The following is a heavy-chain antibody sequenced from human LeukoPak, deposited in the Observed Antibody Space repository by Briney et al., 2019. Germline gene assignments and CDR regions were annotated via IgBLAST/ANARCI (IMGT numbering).Heavy chain of an antibody. CDR2: INGDATAT. J-gene: IGHJ4*02. CDR3: AKDKWWGASDH. D-gene: IGHD2-8*01. Sequence: GGSLRLSCAASGFSFSAHWMHRVPHAQGKGLVWVAHINGDATATNYAGSVKGRFTISRDNAKNTVHLQMSTLTAEDAAVYYCAKDKWWGASDHWGQGSLVTVSS. CDR1: GFSFSAHW. V-gene: IGHV3-74*01.